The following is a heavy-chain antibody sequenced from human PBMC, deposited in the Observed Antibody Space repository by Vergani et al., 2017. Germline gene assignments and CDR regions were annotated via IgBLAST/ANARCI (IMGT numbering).Heavy chain of an antibody. CDR2: INPSGGST. J-gene: IGHJ4*02. V-gene: IGHV1-46*03. D-gene: IGHD2-2*02. CDR1: GYTFTSYY. Sequence: QVQLVQSGAEVKKPGASVKVSCKASGYTFTSYYMHWVRQAPGQGLEWMGIINPSGGSTSYAQKFQGRVTMTRDTSTSTVYMELSSLRSEDTAVYYCARGQSIVVVPAAILVSDYWGQGTLVTVSS. CDR3: ARGQSIVVVPAAILVSDY.